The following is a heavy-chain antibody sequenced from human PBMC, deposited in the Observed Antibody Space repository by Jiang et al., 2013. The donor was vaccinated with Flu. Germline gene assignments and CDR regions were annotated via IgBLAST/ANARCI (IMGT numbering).Heavy chain of an antibody. Sequence: VQLLESGGRLIQPGGPVRLSCAASGFNFGRNAMSWVRQAPGKGLEWVSTIGTNGRSRYYADSVKGRFTISRDISGNTLYLQMSSLRAEDTAVYYCADPPVTAIWGQGTLVTVSS. CDR1: GFNFGRNA. CDR2: IGTNGRSR. J-gene: IGHJ4*02. D-gene: IGHD2-21*02. V-gene: IGHV3-23*01. CDR3: ADPPVTAI.